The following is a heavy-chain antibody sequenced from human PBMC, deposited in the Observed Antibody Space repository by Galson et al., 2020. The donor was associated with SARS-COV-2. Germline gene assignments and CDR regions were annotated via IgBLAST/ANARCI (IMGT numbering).Heavy chain of an antibody. Sequence: SETLSLPCAVYGGPFGADFWTWIHQPTGKGLASIRQINHSGYTNFNPSLKSRVTISVDPSMKQFSLKLFSVTAADTAVYYCARVRVDSGVPRELDIWGRGTLVTVPS. CDR3: ARVRVDSGVPRELDI. D-gene: IGHD5-18*01. J-gene: IGHJ3*02. CDR1: GGPFGADF. CDR2: INHSGYT. V-gene: IGHV4-34*01.